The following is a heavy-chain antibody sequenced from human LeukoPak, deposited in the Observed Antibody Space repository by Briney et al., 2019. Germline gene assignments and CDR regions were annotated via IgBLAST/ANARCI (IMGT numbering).Heavy chain of an antibody. V-gene: IGHV4-39*01. Sequence: SETLSLTCTVSGGSISSSSYYWGWIRQPPGKGLEWIGSIYYSGSTYYNPPLKSRVTISVDTSKNQFSLKLSSVTAADTAVYYCAESDSGYFFDYWGQGTLVTVSS. CDR2: IYYSGST. CDR3: AESDSGYFFDY. J-gene: IGHJ4*02. D-gene: IGHD5-12*01. CDR1: GGSISSSSYY.